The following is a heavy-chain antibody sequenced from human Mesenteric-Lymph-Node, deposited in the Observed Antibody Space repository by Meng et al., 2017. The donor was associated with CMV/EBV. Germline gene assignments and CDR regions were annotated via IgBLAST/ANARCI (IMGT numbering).Heavy chain of an antibody. V-gene: IGHV3-7*01. CDR2: IQQDGSEK. J-gene: IGHJ6*02. D-gene: IGHD6-13*01. Sequence: GESLKISCAASGFTFSNSNYWMTWVRQAPGKGLEWVANIQQDGSEKNYVDSVKGRCTISRDNAKNSVYLQMSTLRAEDTAVYFCARGAYASSWLDVWGQGTTVTVSS. CDR3: ARGAYASSWLDV. CDR1: GFTFSNSNYW.